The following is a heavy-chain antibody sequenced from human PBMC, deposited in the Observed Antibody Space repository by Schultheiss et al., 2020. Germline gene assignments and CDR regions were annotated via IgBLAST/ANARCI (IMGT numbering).Heavy chain of an antibody. J-gene: IGHJ3*02. CDR1: GFSFSIYG. Sequence: GGSLRLSCAASGFSFSIYGIYWVRQAPGKGLDWVAVIWYDGSNKYYADSVKGRFTISRDNSKNTLYLQMNGLRAEDTAVYYCARDRVFLGGNDAFDIWGQGTMVTVSS. V-gene: IGHV3-33*07. CDR3: ARDRVFLGGNDAFDI. D-gene: IGHD1-1*01. CDR2: IWYDGSNK.